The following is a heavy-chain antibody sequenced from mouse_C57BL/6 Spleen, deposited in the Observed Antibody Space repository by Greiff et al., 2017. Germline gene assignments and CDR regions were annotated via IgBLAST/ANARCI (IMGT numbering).Heavy chain of an antibody. CDR3: AAYYGSSHYYFDY. J-gene: IGHJ2*01. CDR1: GYTFTDHT. Sequence: VQLQQSDAELVKPGASVKISCKVSGYTFTDHTIHWMKQRPEQGLEWIGYIYPRDGSTKYNEKFKGKATLTADKSSSTAYMQLNSLTSEDSAVXFCAAYYGSSHYYFDYWGQGTTLTVSS. CDR2: IYPRDGST. V-gene: IGHV1-78*01. D-gene: IGHD1-1*01.